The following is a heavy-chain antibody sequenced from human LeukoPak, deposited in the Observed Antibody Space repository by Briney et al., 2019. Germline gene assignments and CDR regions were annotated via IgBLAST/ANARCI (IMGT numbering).Heavy chain of an antibody. V-gene: IGHV4-59*01. J-gene: IGHJ4*02. D-gene: IGHD3-9*01. CDR1: GGSISSYY. CDR3: ARVPYFDWLLDHGYFDY. CDR2: IYYSGST. Sequence: PSETLSLTCTVSGGSISSYYWSWIRQPPGKGLEWIGYIYYSGSTNYNPSLKSRVTISVDTSKNQFSLKLSSVTAADTAVYYCARVPYFDWLLDHGYFDYWGQGTLVTVSS.